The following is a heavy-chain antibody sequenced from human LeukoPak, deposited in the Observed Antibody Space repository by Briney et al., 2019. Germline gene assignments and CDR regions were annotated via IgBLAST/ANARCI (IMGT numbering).Heavy chain of an antibody. CDR2: ISYDGSNK. Sequence: PGGSLRLSCAASGFTFSSYAMHWVRQAPGKGLEWVAVISYDGSNKYYADSVKGRFTISRDNSKNTLYLQMNSLGAEDTAVYYCARDGWIQLWLYFDYWGQGTLVTVSS. V-gene: IGHV3-30-3*01. D-gene: IGHD5-18*01. CDR1: GFTFSSYA. CDR3: ARDGWIQLWLYFDY. J-gene: IGHJ4*02.